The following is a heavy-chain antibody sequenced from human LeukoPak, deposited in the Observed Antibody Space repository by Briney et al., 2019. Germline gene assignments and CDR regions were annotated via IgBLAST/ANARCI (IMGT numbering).Heavy chain of an antibody. CDR2: IKQDGSEK. V-gene: IGHV3-7*01. CDR3: AREVYYDILTGYTPLY. Sequence: PGGSLRLSCAASGFTFSSYWMSWVRQAPGKGLEWVANIKQDGSEKYYVDSVKGRFTISRDNAKNSLYLQMNSLRAEDTAVYYCAREVYYDILTGYTPLYWGQGTLVTVSS. D-gene: IGHD3-9*01. CDR1: GFTFSSYW. J-gene: IGHJ4*02.